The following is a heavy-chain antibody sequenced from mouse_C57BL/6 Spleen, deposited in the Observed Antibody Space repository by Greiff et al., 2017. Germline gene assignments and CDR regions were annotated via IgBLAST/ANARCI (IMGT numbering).Heavy chain of an antibody. CDR1: GYTFTSYW. D-gene: IGHD1-1*02. V-gene: IGHV1-61*01. CDR2: IYPSDSET. J-gene: IGHJ2*01. CDR3: ARSGGGSSFDY. Sequence: QVQLQQPGAELVRPGSSVKLSCKASGYTFTSYWMDWVKQRPGQGLEWIGNIYPSDSETHYNQKFKDKATLTVDKSSSTAYMQLSSLTSEDSAVYYCARSGGGSSFDYWGQGTTLTVSS.